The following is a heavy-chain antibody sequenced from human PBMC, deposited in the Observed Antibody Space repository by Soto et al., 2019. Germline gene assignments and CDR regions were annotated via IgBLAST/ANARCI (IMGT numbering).Heavy chain of an antibody. Sequence: QVQLQESGPGLVKPSETLSLTCSVSGGSISFYNWNWIRQSPEKGLEWIGYVYHRGRTNYNPSLKSRVTISVDTSKNQFSLQLSAVTAADTAVYYCAKGDSTTHGDSFDIWGQGTMVTVSP. CDR2: VYHRGRT. CDR3: AKGDSTTHGDSFDI. CDR1: GGSISFYN. J-gene: IGHJ3*02. V-gene: IGHV4-59*01. D-gene: IGHD6-13*01.